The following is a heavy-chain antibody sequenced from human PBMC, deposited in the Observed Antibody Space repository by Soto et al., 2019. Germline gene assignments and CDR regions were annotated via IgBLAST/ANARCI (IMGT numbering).Heavy chain of an antibody. CDR3: ARDRALLDAVPRY. J-gene: IGHJ4*02. CDR1: GYTFTSFG. V-gene: IGHV1-18*01. CDR2: IGAYNGNT. Sequence: QIQWVQSGAEVKKPGASVKVSCKASGYTFTSFGINWVRQAPGQGLEWMGWIGAYNGNTKYAQKFQGRIIMTTDTSTSTTYMDLRSLRSDDTAVYYCARDRALLDAVPRYWGQGTQVTVSS. D-gene: IGHD3-10*01.